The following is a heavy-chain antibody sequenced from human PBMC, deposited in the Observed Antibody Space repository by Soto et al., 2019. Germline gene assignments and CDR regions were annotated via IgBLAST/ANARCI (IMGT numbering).Heavy chain of an antibody. J-gene: IGHJ4*02. CDR3: ARGGDSTDY. V-gene: IGHV1-18*01. CDR2: ISAYNGNK. Sequence: QVQLVQSGAEVKKPGTSVKVSCKTSGFTFTTFSITWVRQAPGQGLEWMGWISAYNGNKNYAQKFQGRVTMTTDTSTSTAYMDLRSLTSDDTAVYYCARGGDSTDYWGQGTLVTVSS. CDR1: GFTFTTFS. D-gene: IGHD2-2*01.